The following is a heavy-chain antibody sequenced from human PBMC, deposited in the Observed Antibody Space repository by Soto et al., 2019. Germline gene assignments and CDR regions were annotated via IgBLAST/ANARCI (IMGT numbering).Heavy chain of an antibody. D-gene: IGHD2-2*01. Sequence: QVPMVQSGAEVKKPGASVQVSCKASGYTFTSYGISCVRQAPGQGLEWMGWISAYNGNINYAQKLQGRVTMTTDTSTSTAYMELRSLRSDDTDVYYCARVRGDIVVVPAATPYYYYGMDVWGQGTTVTVSS. CDR2: ISAYNGNI. V-gene: IGHV1-18*01. CDR3: ARVRGDIVVVPAATPYYYYGMDV. CDR1: GYTFTSYG. J-gene: IGHJ6*02.